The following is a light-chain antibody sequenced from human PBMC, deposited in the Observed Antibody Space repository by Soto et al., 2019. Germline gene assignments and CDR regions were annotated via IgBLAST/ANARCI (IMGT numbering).Light chain of an antibody. CDR2: EDN. J-gene: IGLJ2*01. Sequence: NFMLTQPHSVSESPGKTVTISCTRSSGSIASNYVQWYQQRPGSAPTTVIYEDNQRPSGVPDRFSNSIDRSSNSASLTISGLKTEDEADYYCQSFDSSNHVVFGGGTQLTVL. V-gene: IGLV6-57*04. CDR3: QSFDSSNHVV. CDR1: SGSIASNY.